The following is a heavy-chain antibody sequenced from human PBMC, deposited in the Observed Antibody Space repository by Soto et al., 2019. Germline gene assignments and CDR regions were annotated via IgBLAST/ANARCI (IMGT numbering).Heavy chain of an antibody. Sequence: PGGSLRLSCAPSGFTFSNYAMHWVRQAPGKGLEWVAVISYDGSNKYYADSVKGRFTISRDNSKNTLYLQMDSLRAEDTAVYYCARDKRDLRFLEWSYYFDYWGQGTLVTVPQ. CDR1: GFTFSNYA. CDR3: ARDKRDLRFLEWSYYFDY. J-gene: IGHJ4*02. CDR2: ISYDGSNK. V-gene: IGHV3-30*01. D-gene: IGHD3-3*01.